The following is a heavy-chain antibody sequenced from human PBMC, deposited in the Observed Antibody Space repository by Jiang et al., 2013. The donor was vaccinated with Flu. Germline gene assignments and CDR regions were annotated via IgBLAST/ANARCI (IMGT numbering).Heavy chain of an antibody. CDR3: AREETWWPFDI. CDR1: GYSISSGYY. J-gene: IGHJ3*02. CDR2: IYQSGST. V-gene: IGHV4-38-2*01. Sequence: TLSLTCAVSGYSISSGYYWGWIRLPPGKGLEWIGSIYQSGSTYYNPSLKSRVTISLDTSKNQFFLNLTSVTAADTAVYFCAREETWWPFDIWGQGTLVTVSS. D-gene: IGHD2-15*01.